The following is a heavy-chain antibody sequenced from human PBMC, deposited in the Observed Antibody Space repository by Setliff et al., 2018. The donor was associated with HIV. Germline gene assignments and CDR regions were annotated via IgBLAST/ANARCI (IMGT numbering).Heavy chain of an antibody. CDR3: ARGGPTVAFGLDV. V-gene: IGHV4-61*09. D-gene: IGHD4-17*01. J-gene: IGHJ6*02. CDR1: GGSISSGIYY. CDR2: IYHHGTT. Sequence: PSETLSLTCTVSGGSISSGIYYWIWIRQPAGKGLEWIANIYHHGTTYYYPSLKGRVTISLDTSNNQFSLNLNSVTAADTAVYYCARGGPTVAFGLDVWGQGTTVTVSS.